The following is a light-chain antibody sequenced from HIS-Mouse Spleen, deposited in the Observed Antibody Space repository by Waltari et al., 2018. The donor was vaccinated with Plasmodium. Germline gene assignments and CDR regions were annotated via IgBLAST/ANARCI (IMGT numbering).Light chain of an antibody. CDR3: SSYAGSNNLV. CDR1: SSDVGGYNY. V-gene: IGLV2-8*01. Sequence: QSALTQPPSASGSPGQSVTISCTGTSSDVGGYNYVSWYQQHPGKAPKLMIYEGSKRPSGVPDRVAGSKSGNTASLTVSGLQAEDEADYYCSSYAGSNNLVFGGGTKLTVL. J-gene: IGLJ2*01. CDR2: EGS.